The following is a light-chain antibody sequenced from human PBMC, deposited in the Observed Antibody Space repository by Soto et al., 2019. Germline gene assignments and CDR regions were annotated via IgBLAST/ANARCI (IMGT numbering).Light chain of an antibody. CDR2: VAS. CDR3: LQRRNWPRT. Sequence: EIVLTQSPATLSLSPGERATLSCRASQSINNYLAWYQQKPGQAPRLLIYVASNRATGIPARFSGSGSGTDFTLTISSLEPEDFAVYYCLQRRNWPRTFGQGTKLEIK. V-gene: IGKV3-11*01. J-gene: IGKJ2*01. CDR1: QSINNY.